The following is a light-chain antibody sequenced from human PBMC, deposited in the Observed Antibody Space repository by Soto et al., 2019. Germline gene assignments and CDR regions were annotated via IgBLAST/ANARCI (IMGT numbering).Light chain of an antibody. CDR2: GAS. V-gene: IGKV3D-15*01. CDR1: QSVSDR. CDR3: QQYNNWPIT. J-gene: IGKJ5*01. Sequence: EIVMTQSPDTLSVSPGERATLSCRASQSVSDRVVWYQQKSGQAPSLLIYGASTRATGIPDRFSGSGSGTHFTLTISRLEPGDFAVYYCQQYNNWPITFGQGTRLEIK.